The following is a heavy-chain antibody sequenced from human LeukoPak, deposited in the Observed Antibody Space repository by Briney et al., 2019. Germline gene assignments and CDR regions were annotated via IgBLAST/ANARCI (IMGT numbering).Heavy chain of an antibody. CDR2: ISSSGRTT. CDR1: GFTFSDSH. J-gene: IGHJ4*02. V-gene: IGHV3-11*01. CDR3: ARDRYGYNPFDY. D-gene: IGHD5-24*01. Sequence: PGGSLRLSCAASGFTFSDSHMTWIRQAPGKGLEWVSYISSSGRTTYYADSVKGRVTISRDNSKNTLYLQMNSLRAEDTAVYYCARDRYGYNPFDYWGQGTLVTVSS.